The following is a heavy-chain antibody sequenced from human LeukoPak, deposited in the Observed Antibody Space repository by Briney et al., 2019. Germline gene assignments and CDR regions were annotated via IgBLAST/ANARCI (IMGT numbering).Heavy chain of an antibody. CDR3: ARDPSVADVKTFFDY. CDR1: GGSISSSSYY. V-gene: IGHV4-39*07. CDR2: IYYSGST. J-gene: IGHJ4*02. D-gene: IGHD6-19*01. Sequence: PSETLSLTCSVSGGSISSSSYYWGWIRQPPGKGLEWIGNIYYSGSTYYNPSLKSRITISIDTSKNQFSLKLTSVTAADTAVYHCARDPSVADVKTFFDYWGQGTQVIVSS.